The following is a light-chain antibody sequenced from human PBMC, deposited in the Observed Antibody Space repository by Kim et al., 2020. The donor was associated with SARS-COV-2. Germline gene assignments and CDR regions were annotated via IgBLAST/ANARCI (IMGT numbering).Light chain of an antibody. CDR2: AAS. Sequence: DIQLTQSPSFLSASVGDRVTITCRASQGISSYLAWYQQKPGKAPKLLIYAASTLQSGVPSRFSGSGSGTEFTLTISSLQPEDFATYYCQQLNSHPRLTFGGGTKVDIK. CDR1: QGISSY. CDR3: QQLNSHPRLT. J-gene: IGKJ4*01. V-gene: IGKV1-9*01.